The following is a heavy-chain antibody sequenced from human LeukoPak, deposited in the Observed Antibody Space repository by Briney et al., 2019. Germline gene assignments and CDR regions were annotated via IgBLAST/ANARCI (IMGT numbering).Heavy chain of an antibody. V-gene: IGHV3-21*01. D-gene: IGHD3-3*01. J-gene: IGHJ6*02. CDR2: ISSSSSYI. Sequence: GGSLRLSCEASGFTFSSYSMNWVRQAPGKGLEWVSSISSSSSYIYYADSVKGRFTISRDNAKNSLYLQMNSLRAEDTAVYYCARDRADYDFWSGYYYYYYGMDVWGQGTTVTVSS. CDR3: ARDRADYDFWSGYYYYYYGMDV. CDR1: GFTFSSYS.